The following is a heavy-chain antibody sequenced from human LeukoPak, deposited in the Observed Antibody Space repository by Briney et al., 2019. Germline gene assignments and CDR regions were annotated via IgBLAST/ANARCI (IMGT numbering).Heavy chain of an antibody. V-gene: IGHV3-23*01. CDR2: ISGSGGST. D-gene: IGHD4-17*01. CDR3: AKDPLATVTILDY. Sequence: GGSLRLSCAASGFTFSSYAMSWVRQAPGKGQEWVSAISGSGGSTYYADSVKGRFTISRDNSKNTLYLQMNSLRAEDTAVYYCAKDPLATVTILDYWGQGTLVTVSS. J-gene: IGHJ4*02. CDR1: GFTFSSYA.